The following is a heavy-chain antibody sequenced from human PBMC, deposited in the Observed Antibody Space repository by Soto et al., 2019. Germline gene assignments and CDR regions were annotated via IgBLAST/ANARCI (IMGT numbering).Heavy chain of an antibody. V-gene: IGHV4-31*03. Sequence: SETLSLTCTVSGGSISSGGYYWSWIRQHPGKGLEWIGYIYYSGSTYYNPSLKSRVTISVDTSKNQFSLKLSSVTAADTAVYYCASGYDFWSGYERAPTEYYFDYWGQGTLVTVSS. J-gene: IGHJ4*02. D-gene: IGHD3-3*01. CDR1: GGSISSGGYY. CDR2: IYYSGST. CDR3: ASGYDFWSGYERAPTEYYFDY.